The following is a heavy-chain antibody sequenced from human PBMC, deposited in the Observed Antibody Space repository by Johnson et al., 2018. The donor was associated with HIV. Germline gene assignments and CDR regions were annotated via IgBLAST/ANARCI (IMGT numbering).Heavy chain of an antibody. CDR3: ARVASGALDI. J-gene: IGHJ3*02. D-gene: IGHD3-3*01. Sequence: QVQLVESGGGVVQPGRSLRLSCAASGFTFSSYAMHWVRQAPGKGLEWVAVISYDGSNKYYADSVKGRFTISRDNSKNTLYLQMNSLRAEDTAVYYCARVASGALDIWGQGTMVTVSS. CDR1: GFTFSSYA. CDR2: ISYDGSNK. V-gene: IGHV3-30*14.